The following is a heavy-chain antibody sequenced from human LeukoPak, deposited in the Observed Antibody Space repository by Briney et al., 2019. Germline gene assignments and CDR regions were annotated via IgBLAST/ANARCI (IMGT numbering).Heavy chain of an antibody. Sequence: PSETLSLTCTVSGGSISSSSYYWGWIRQPPGKGLEWIGSIYYSGSTYYNPSLKSRVTTSVDTSKNQFSLKLSSVTAADTAVYYCASLGLNWFDPWGQGTLVTVSS. CDR2: IYYSGST. J-gene: IGHJ5*02. CDR3: ASLGLNWFDP. V-gene: IGHV4-39*01. D-gene: IGHD3/OR15-3a*01. CDR1: GGSISSSSYY.